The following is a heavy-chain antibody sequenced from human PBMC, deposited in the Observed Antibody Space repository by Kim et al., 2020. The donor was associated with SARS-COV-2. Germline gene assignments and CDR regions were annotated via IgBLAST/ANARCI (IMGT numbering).Heavy chain of an antibody. J-gene: IGHJ4*02. CDR2: ISWNSGSI. D-gene: IGHD6-13*01. CDR1: GFSFGDYA. V-gene: IGHV3-9*01. CDR3: AKGISSSWYYFDY. Sequence: GGSLRLSCAASGFSFGDYAMHWVRQAPGKGLEWVSGISWNSGSIGYADSVKGRYTISRDNAKNYLYLQMNSLRAEDTALYYCAKGISSSWYYFDYWGQGTLVTVSS.